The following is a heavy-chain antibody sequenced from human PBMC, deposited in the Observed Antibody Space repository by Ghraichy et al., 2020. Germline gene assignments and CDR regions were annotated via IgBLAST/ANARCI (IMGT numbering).Heavy chain of an antibody. CDR1: GGSISNYY. J-gene: IGHJ4*02. V-gene: IGHV4-59*08. D-gene: IGHD1-14*01. CDR3: ARQITGPLPFDY. CDR2: IYYSGGT. Sequence: SETLSLTCTVSGGSISNYYWSWIRQPPGKGLEWIGYIYYSGGTNYNPSLKSRVTISVDTSKNKFSLKLSSVTAADTAVYYCARQITGPLPFDYWGKGTLVTVSS.